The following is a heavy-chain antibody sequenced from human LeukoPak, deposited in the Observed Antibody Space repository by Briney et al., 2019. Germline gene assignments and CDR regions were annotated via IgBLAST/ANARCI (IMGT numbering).Heavy chain of an antibody. Sequence: SGGTLRLSCAASGFTFSSYAMSWVRQAPGKGLEWVSAISGSGGSPYYADSVKGRFTVSRDNAKNSLYLQMNSLRAEDTAVYYCARDDCSSISCYHNWFDPWGQGTLVTVSS. V-gene: IGHV3-23*01. D-gene: IGHD2-2*01. CDR3: ARDDCSSISCYHNWFDP. J-gene: IGHJ5*02. CDR2: ISGSGGSP. CDR1: GFTFSSYA.